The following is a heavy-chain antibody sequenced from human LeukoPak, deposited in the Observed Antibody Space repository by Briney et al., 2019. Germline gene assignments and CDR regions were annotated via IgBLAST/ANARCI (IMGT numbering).Heavy chain of an antibody. V-gene: IGHV3-23*01. CDR3: AKGGDFWSGYYRNYFDY. Sequence: GGSLRLSCGASGFTFSNYAMSWVRQAPGKGLEWVSGINDNGSTRFYAASVKGRFTSSRDNPKNTLYLQMNGLRVEDTAVYYCAKGGDFWSGYYRNYFDYWGQGTLVTVSS. CDR2: INDNGSTR. D-gene: IGHD3-3*01. CDR1: GFTFSNYA. J-gene: IGHJ4*02.